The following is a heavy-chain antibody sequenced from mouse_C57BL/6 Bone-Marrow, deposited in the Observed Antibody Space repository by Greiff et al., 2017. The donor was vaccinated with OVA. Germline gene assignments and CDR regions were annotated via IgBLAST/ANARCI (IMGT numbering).Heavy chain of an antibody. CDR3: ARASDYYGSSYLYAMDY. D-gene: IGHD1-1*01. CDR1: GYTFTSYW. Sequence: QVQLQQPGAELVKPGASVKMSCKASGYTFTSYWITWVKQRPGQGLEWIGYINPSSGYTKYNQKFKDKATLTADKSSSTAYMQLSSLTYEDSAVYYWARASDYYGSSYLYAMDYWGQGTSVTVSS. V-gene: IGHV1-55*01. CDR2: INPSSGYT. J-gene: IGHJ4*01.